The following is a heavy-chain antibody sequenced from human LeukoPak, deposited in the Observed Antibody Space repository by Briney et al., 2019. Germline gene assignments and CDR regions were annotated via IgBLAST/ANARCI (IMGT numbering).Heavy chain of an antibody. CDR1: GGSISSYY. CDR2: IRDSGST. J-gene: IGHJ4*02. Sequence: PSETLSLTCTVSGGSISSYYWSWIRQPPGKGLEWIGYIRDSGSTNYNPSLKSRVTMSVDTSKNQFSLKLSSVTAADTAVYYCARRSLGIVGNYFHYWGQGALVTVSS. D-gene: IGHD1-26*01. CDR3: ARRSLGIVGNYFHY. V-gene: IGHV4-59*08.